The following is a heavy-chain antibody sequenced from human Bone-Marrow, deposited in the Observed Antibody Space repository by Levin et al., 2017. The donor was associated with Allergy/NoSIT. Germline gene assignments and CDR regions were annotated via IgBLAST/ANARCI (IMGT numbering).Heavy chain of an antibody. Sequence: GGSLRLSCAASGFIFSSYWMHWVHQAPGKGLVWVSRIRGDGSSTFYADSVKGRFTISRDNAKNTLYLQMSSLRDEDTAVYYCAREDIAAAGYFDYWGQGTLVTVSS. D-gene: IGHD6-13*01. CDR2: IRGDGSST. J-gene: IGHJ4*02. V-gene: IGHV3-74*01. CDR3: AREDIAAAGYFDY. CDR1: GFIFSSYW.